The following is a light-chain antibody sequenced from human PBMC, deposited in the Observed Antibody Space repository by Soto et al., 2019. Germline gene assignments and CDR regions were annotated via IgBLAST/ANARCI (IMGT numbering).Light chain of an antibody. J-gene: IGKJ2*02. CDR3: QQYGSSPCT. V-gene: IGKV3-20*01. CDR2: GAS. Sequence: EIVLTQSPDTLSLSPGERATFSCRASQSVSSSYLAWYRQKPGQAPRLLIYGASSRATGIPDRVSGSGSGTDFTLPISRLEPEDFAVYYCQQYGSSPCTFGQGTKLQIK. CDR1: QSVSSSY.